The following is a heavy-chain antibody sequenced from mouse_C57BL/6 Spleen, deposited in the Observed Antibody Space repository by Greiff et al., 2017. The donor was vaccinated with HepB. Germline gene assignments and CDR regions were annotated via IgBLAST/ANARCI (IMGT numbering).Heavy chain of an antibody. J-gene: IGHJ1*03. CDR1: GFTFSDYY. V-gene: IGHV5-16*01. CDR3: ARASTAPYWYFDV. Sequence: DVMLVESEGGLVQPGSSMKLSCTASGFTFSDYYMAWVRQVPEKGLEWVANINYDGSSTYYLDSLKSRFIISRDNAKNILYLQMSSLKSEDTATYYCARASTAPYWYFDVWGTGTTVTVSS. D-gene: IGHD4-1*02. CDR2: INYDGSST.